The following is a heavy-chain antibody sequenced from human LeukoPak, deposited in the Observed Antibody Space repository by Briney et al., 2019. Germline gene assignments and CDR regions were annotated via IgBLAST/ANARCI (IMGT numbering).Heavy chain of an antibody. D-gene: IGHD6-13*01. J-gene: IGHJ5*01. CDR3: ARNLGRSSWYIWFDF. Sequence: ASVKVSCKASGYTFTNYDINWVRQATGQGLEWMGWMNPNSGNTGYAQKFQGRVTMTRNTSISTAYMELSSLRSEDTAVYHYARNLGRSSWYIWFDFWGQGTLVTVSS. CDR2: MNPNSGNT. CDR1: GYTFTNYD. V-gene: IGHV1-8*01.